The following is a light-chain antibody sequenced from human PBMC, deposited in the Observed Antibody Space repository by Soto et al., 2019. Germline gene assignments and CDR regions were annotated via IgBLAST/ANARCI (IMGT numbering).Light chain of an antibody. Sequence: DLQMTQSGSTLYAGVGDIVTNTCRASQSISSWLAWYQQRPGKAPKLLIYGASNLQSGVPSRFSGSGSETEFTLTIRSLHPEDFATYFYQQANNVPDTFGGGTKVDNK. V-gene: IGKV1-12*01. CDR1: QSISSW. J-gene: IGKJ4*01. CDR3: QQANNVPDT. CDR2: GAS.